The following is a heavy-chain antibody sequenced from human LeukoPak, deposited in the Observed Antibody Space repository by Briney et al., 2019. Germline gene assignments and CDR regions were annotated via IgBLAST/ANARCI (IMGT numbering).Heavy chain of an antibody. Sequence: SHSLSLICTVSGGSISSYYWSWIRQPPGKGLEWIGHIHYSGSTNHHHNPSLKSRVTISVDTSKNQFSLKLSSVTAADTAVYYCARTDSSGWYVFDYWGQGTLVTVSS. D-gene: IGHD6-19*01. CDR1: GGSISSYY. J-gene: IGHJ4*02. CDR3: ARTDSSGWYVFDY. V-gene: IGHV4-59*07. CDR2: IHYSGST.